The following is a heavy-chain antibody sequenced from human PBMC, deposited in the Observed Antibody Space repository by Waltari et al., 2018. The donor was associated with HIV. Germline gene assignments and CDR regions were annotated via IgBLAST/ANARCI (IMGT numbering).Heavy chain of an antibody. CDR1: GFKIDANW. CDR2: MKEDGSKE. CDR3: ARESTNGGHVAA. D-gene: IGHD2-8*01. V-gene: IGHV3-7*01. Sequence: EVKLVESGGRLVQPGQSLILSCAASGFKIDANWMSWVRQTPRKGLEWVANMKEDGSKEFFVDSVKGRFTMSIDNAKNSLFLQMNDLTGDDTAVYLCARESTNGGHVAAWGQGTQVTVSS. J-gene: IGHJ5*02.